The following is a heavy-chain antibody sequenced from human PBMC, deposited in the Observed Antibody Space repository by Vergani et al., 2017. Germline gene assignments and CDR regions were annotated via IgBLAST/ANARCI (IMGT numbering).Heavy chain of an antibody. J-gene: IGHJ5*02. Sequence: QVHLQESGPGVVKPSDTLSLTCTVSGGSMSDFYCTWILQPAGRGLEWIGRIYPNGNGNYNESLRSRLTMSIDTSRSQFSLSLSSVSAADTAVYYCARGNCGVNCPKYNWLAPWGRGILVTVSS. CDR2: IYPNGNG. CDR1: GGSMSDFY. D-gene: IGHD2-21*01. V-gene: IGHV4-4*07. CDR3: ARGNCGVNCPKYNWLAP.